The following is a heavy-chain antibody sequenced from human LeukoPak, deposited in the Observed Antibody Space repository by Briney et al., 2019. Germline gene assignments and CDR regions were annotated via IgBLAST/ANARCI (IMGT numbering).Heavy chain of an antibody. V-gene: IGHV3-30-3*01. CDR1: GFTLTSYT. D-gene: IGHD5-18*01. CDR3: ARDRVQIWSYVGTFDS. Sequence: GGSLRLSCATSGFTLTSYTMHWVCQAPGKGLEGVALVSYDGTKISYADSVKGRFTMSRDISKNTLYLQMNSLKPEDSALYYCARDRVQIWSYVGTFDSWGQGTLVTVSS. CDR2: VSYDGTKI. J-gene: IGHJ4*02.